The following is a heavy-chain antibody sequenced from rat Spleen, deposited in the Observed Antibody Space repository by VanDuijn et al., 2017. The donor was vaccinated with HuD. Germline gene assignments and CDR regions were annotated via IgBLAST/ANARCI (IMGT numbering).Heavy chain of an antibody. V-gene: IGHV5-22*01. CDR3: ATYNSGY. CDR2: ISYEGSST. CDR1: GFTFSDYY. J-gene: IGHJ2*01. Sequence: EVQLVESDGGFVQSGGSLKLSCASSGFTFSDYYMAWVRQAPKKGLEWVASISYEGSSTYYGDSVKGRFTISRDNAKSTLYLQMDSLRSEDTATYYCATYNSGYWGQGVMVTVSS. D-gene: IGHD4-3*01.